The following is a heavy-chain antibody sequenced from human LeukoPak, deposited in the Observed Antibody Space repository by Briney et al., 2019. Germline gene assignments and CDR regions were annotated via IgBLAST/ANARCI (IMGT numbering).Heavy chain of an antibody. CDR2: INPSGGDS. CDR1: GYTXINHY. CDR3: ARDPSYCGGDCYAFDI. D-gene: IGHD2-21*02. J-gene: IGHJ3*02. Sequence: ASVKVSCKASGYTXINHYLHGVRQAPGQGLQWMGIINPSGGDSKYAQKFQGRVTVTRDTSTYKVYMELSSLRSEDTAVYYCARDPSYCGGDCYAFDIWGQGTMVTVSS. V-gene: IGHV1-46*01.